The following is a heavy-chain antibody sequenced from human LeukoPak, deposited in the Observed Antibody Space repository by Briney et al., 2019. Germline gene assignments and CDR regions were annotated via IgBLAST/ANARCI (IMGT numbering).Heavy chain of an antibody. CDR2: IKHDGSEQ. V-gene: IGHV3-7*01. J-gene: IGHJ5*02. CDR1: GFIFTSNR. Sequence: GGSLRLSCAASGFIFTSNRMNWVRQAPGKGLEWVANIKHDGSEQIYVDSVKGRFTISRDNAKDSVYLQMNSLRAEDTAVYYCTRGLGEHGGVSDRWGQGTLVIVSS. CDR3: TRGLGEHGGVSDR. D-gene: IGHD3-16*01.